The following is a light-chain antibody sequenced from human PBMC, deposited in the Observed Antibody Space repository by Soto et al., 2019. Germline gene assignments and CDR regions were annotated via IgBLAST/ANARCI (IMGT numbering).Light chain of an antibody. CDR2: KAS. Sequence: DIQMTQSPSTLSGSVGDRVTITCRASQSVNDWLAWYQQKPGKAPKLLIYKASTLKSGVPSRFSGSGSGTEFTLTISSLQPDDFAIYYCQQYNTWWTFGQGTKVDIK. CDR1: QSVNDW. V-gene: IGKV1-5*03. J-gene: IGKJ1*01. CDR3: QQYNTWWT.